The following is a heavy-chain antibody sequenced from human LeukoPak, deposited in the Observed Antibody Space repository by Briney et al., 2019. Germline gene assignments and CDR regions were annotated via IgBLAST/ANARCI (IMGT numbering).Heavy chain of an antibody. CDR3: ARRQGNYFDTSGYYYG. CDR1: GFTFSSYA. D-gene: IGHD3-22*01. CDR2: IKQDGSEK. Sequence: GGSLRLSCAASGFTFSSYAMHWVRQAPGKGLEWVANIKQDGSEKYYVDSVKGRFTISRDNAKNSLYLQMNSLRAEDTAVYYCARRQGNYFDTSGYYYGWGQGTLVTVSS. V-gene: IGHV3-7*01. J-gene: IGHJ4*02.